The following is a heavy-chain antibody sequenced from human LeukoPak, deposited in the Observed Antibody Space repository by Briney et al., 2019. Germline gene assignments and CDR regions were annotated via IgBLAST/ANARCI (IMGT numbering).Heavy chain of an antibody. D-gene: IGHD6-13*01. CDR3: AKDETGIADLDY. Sequence: GGSLRLSCAAPGFTFSSYGMHWVRQAPGKGLEWVAFIRYDGSNKYYADSVKGRFTISRDNSKNTLYLQMNSLRAEDTAVYYCAKDETGIADLDYWGQGTLVTVSS. CDR2: IRYDGSNK. CDR1: GFTFSSYG. V-gene: IGHV3-30*02. J-gene: IGHJ4*02.